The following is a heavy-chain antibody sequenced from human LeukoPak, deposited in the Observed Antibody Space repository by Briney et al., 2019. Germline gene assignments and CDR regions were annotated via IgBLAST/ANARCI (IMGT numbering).Heavy chain of an antibody. V-gene: IGHV3-30*02. D-gene: IGHD3-3*01. Sequence: GGSLRLSCATYGFTFRNYGMDWVRQATGKGVERVAFIRYDRRNKYYQDSVKGRFTISRDNSKNTLYLQINGLRDYDTAVYYCARDYRDNNDFWSGSDDWGQGTLVTVSS. J-gene: IGHJ4*02. CDR2: IRYDRRNK. CDR1: GFTFRNYG. CDR3: ARDYRDNNDFWSGSDD.